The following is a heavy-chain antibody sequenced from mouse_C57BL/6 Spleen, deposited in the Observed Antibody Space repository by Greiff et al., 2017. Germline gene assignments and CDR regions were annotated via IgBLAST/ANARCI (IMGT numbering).Heavy chain of an antibody. J-gene: IGHJ4*01. Sequence: QVQLQQPGAELVKPGASVKLSCKASGYTFTSYDINWVKQRPGQGLEWIGWIYPRDGSTKYNEKFKGKATLTVDTSSSTAYMELHSLTSEDSAVYFCAREGITTVAYYAMDYWGQGTSVTVSS. CDR2: IYPRDGST. D-gene: IGHD1-1*01. V-gene: IGHV1-85*01. CDR1: GYTFTSYD. CDR3: AREGITTVAYYAMDY.